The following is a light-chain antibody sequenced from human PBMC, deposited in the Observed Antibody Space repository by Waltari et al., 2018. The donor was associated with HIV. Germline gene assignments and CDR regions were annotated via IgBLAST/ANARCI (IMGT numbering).Light chain of an antibody. CDR1: SSDLGLYNL. CDR3: CSYAGDSNYV. J-gene: IGLJ1*01. Sequence: QSALTQPASVSGSLGQSISISCSGSSSDLGLYNLVSWYQVSPGKAPKLSIHEVNKRPSGVSDRFSGSKSGKTASLTISVLQTEDEADYYCCSYAGDSNYVFGTGTKVTVL. CDR2: EVN. V-gene: IGLV2-23*02.